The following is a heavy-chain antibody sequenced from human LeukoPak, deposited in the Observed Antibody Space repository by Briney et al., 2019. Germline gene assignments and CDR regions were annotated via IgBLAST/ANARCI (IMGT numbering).Heavy chain of an antibody. D-gene: IGHD3-16*02. J-gene: IGHJ4*02. CDR2: ISYDGSNK. V-gene: IGHV3-30*04. CDR1: GFTFSSYA. CDR3: ARDYQAYFDY. Sequence: AGSLRLSCAASGFTFSSYAMHWVRQAPGKGLEWVAVISYDGSNKYYADSVKGRFTISRDNSKNTLYLQMSSLRAEDTAVYYCARDYQAYFDYWGQGTLVTVSS.